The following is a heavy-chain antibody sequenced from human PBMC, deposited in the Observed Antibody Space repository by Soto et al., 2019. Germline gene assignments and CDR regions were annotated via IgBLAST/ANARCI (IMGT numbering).Heavy chain of an antibody. J-gene: IGHJ2*01. D-gene: IGHD3-10*01. CDR2: ISISSANI. CDR1: GYTLIAYG. V-gene: IGHV1-18*04. Sequence: GPSVKVSGKAPGYTLIAYGITWVRQAPGQGLEWMGWISISSANIHYEESLQGRVTMTSDKTNTAYMELWRLRSDDSAMYYCARSYNYGSYWYFDLWGRGTLVTVSS. CDR3: ARSYNYGSYWYFDL.